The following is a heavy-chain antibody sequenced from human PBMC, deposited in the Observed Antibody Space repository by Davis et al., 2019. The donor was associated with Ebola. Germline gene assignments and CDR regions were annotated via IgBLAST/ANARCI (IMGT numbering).Heavy chain of an antibody. CDR3: AKRASDYYGEQNDY. D-gene: IGHD4-17*01. CDR1: GFTFSSYG. V-gene: IGHV3-30*02. CDR2: IRYDGSNK. J-gene: IGHJ4*02. Sequence: GGSLRLSCAASGFTFSSYGMHWVRQAPGKGLEWVAVIRYDGSNKYYADSVKGRFTISRDNSKNMLFLQMSSLRPEDSAVYFCAKRASDYYGEQNDYWGQGTLVTVSS.